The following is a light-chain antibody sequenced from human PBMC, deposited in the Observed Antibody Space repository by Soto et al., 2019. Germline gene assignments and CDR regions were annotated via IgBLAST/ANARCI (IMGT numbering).Light chain of an antibody. V-gene: IGLV2-23*01. CDR2: EGS. Sequence: QSALTQPASVSGSPGQSITISCTGTSSDVGSYNLVSWYQQHPGKAPKLMMYEGSKRPSGVSNRFSASKSGNTTSLTIAGRQAEDEADYYCCSYAGSSTYVVFGGGTKLTVL. CDR1: SSDVGSYNL. J-gene: IGLJ2*01. CDR3: CSYAGSSTYVV.